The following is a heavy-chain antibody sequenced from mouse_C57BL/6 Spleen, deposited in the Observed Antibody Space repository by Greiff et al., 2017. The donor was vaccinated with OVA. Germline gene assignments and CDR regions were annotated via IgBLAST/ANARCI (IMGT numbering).Heavy chain of an antibody. D-gene: IGHD2-2*01. Sequence: VQLKQSGGGLVKPGGSLKLSCAASGFTFSDYGMHWVRQAPEKGLEWVAYISSGSSTIYYADTVKGRFTISRDNAKNTLFLQMTSLRSEDTAMYYCAREDGYDVHYAMDYWGQGTSVTVSS. J-gene: IGHJ4*01. CDR1: GFTFSDYG. CDR2: ISSGSSTI. V-gene: IGHV5-17*01. CDR3: AREDGYDVHYAMDY.